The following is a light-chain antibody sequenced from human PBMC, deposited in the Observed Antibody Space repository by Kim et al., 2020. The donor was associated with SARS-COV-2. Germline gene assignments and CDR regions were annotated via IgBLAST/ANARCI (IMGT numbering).Light chain of an antibody. CDR1: QSVSSSY. J-gene: IGKJ3*01. V-gene: IGKV3-20*01. Sequence: EIVLTQSPGTLSLSPGERATLSCWASQSVSSSYLAWYQQKPGQAPRLLIYGASSRATGIPDRFSGSGSGTDFTLTISRLEPEDFAVYYCQQYGSPSTFGPGTKVDIK. CDR3: QQYGSPST. CDR2: GAS.